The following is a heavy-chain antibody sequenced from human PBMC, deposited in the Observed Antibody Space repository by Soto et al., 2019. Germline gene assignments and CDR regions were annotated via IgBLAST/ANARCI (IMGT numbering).Heavy chain of an antibody. J-gene: IGHJ6*02. CDR2: IYYSGST. CDR1: GASISSGGYY. Sequence: QVQLQESGPGLVKPSQTLSLTCTVSGASISSGGYYWSWIRQHPGKGLEWIGYIYYSGSTCYNPSLKSRVTISVDTSKNQFSLKLSSVTAADTAVYYCAASGVGCRGFHYYGMDVWGQGTTVTVSS. CDR3: AASGVGCRGFHYYGMDV. D-gene: IGHD5-12*01. V-gene: IGHV4-31*03.